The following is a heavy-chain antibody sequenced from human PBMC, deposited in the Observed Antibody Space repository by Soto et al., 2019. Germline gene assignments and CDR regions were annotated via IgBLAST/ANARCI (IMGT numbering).Heavy chain of an antibody. Sequence: QVQLVESGGGVVQPGRSLRLSCAASGFTFSSYGMHWVRQAPGKGLEWVAVIWYDGSNKYYADSVKGRFTISRDNSKNTRYLQMNSLRAEDTAVYYCARGHIVATVLWFDYWGQGTLVTVSS. CDR2: IWYDGSNK. V-gene: IGHV3-33*01. D-gene: IGHD5-12*01. CDR1: GFTFSSYG. CDR3: ARGHIVATVLWFDY. J-gene: IGHJ4*02.